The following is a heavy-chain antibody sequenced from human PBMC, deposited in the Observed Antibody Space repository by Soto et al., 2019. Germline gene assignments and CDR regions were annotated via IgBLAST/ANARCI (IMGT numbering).Heavy chain of an antibody. D-gene: IGHD6-19*01. Sequence: PGGSLRLSCAASGFTFSSYAMSWVRQAPGKGLEWVSAISGSGGSTYYADSVKGRFTISRDNSKNTVYLQMNSLRAEGTAVYYCARSSFMSSGWFRYWGQGTLVTVSS. CDR3: ARSSFMSSGWFRY. CDR1: GFTFSSYA. J-gene: IGHJ4*02. CDR2: ISGSGGST. V-gene: IGHV3-23*01.